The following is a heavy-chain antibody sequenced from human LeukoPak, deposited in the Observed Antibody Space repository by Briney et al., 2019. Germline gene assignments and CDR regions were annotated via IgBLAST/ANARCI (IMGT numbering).Heavy chain of an antibody. CDR2: IYPGDSDT. V-gene: IGHV5-51*01. J-gene: IGHJ4*02. D-gene: IGHD1-1*01. CDR1: GYSFTSYW. CDR3: ARYLAGTGISSYYSDY. Sequence: GESLKISCKGSGYSFTSYWIGWVRQMPGKGLEWMGIIYPGDSDTRYSPSFQGQVTISADKSISTAYLQWSSLKASDTAMYYCARYLAGTGISSYYSDYWGQGTLVTVSS.